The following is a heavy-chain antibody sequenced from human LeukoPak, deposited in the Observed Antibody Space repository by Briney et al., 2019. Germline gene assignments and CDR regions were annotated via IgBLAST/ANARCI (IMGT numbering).Heavy chain of an antibody. J-gene: IGHJ4*02. D-gene: IGHD1-26*01. V-gene: IGHV4-38-2*02. CDR1: GYSISSGYY. CDR2: IYHSGST. CDR3: ARGGATYSGSYYVDY. Sequence: SETLSLTCTVSGYSISSGYYWGWIRQPPGKGLEWIGSIYHSGSTYYNPSLMSRVTISVDTSKNQFSLKLSSVTAADTAVYYCARGGATYSGSYYVDYWGQGTLVTVSS.